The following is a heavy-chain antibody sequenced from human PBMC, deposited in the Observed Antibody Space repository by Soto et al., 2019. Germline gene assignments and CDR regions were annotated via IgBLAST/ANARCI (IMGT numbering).Heavy chain of an antibody. CDR3: ARMVVSNYYYYGMDV. Sequence: SETLSLTCTVSGGSISSYYWSWIRQPPGKGLEWIGYIYYSGSTNYNPSLKSRVTMSVDTSKNQFSLKLSSVTAADTAVYYCARMVVSNYYYYGMDVWGQGTTVTVSS. CDR1: GGSISSYY. V-gene: IGHV4-59*01. D-gene: IGHD2-15*01. J-gene: IGHJ6*02. CDR2: IYYSGST.